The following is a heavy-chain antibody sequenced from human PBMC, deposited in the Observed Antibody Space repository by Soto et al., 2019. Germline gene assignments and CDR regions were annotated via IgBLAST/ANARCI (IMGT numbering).Heavy chain of an antibody. CDR3: ARDYVWGSYRSYYFDY. CDR2: INPNSGGT. Sequence: GASLKVSCKASGYTFINYDIEWVRQATGQGLEWMGWINPNSGGTNYAQKFQGWVTMTRDTSISTAYMELSRLRSDDTAVYYCARDYVWGSYRSYYFDYWGQGTLVTVSS. J-gene: IGHJ4*02. V-gene: IGHV1-2*04. D-gene: IGHD3-16*02. CDR1: GYTFINYD.